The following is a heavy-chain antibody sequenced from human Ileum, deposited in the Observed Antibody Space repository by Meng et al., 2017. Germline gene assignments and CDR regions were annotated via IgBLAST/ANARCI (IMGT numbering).Heavy chain of an antibody. D-gene: IGHD3-10*01. CDR3: ARENYYGAGRLGAFDI. J-gene: IGHJ3*02. CDR1: GFPFSSYA. CDR2: ISDDRSQT. Sequence: GESLKISCAASGFPFSSYAMHWVRQAPGKGLEWLAVISDDRSQTYYADSVKGRLTISRDNSKDTLYLQMNSLRAEDTAVYYCARENYYGAGRLGAFDIWGQGTMVTVSS. V-gene: IGHV3-30*04.